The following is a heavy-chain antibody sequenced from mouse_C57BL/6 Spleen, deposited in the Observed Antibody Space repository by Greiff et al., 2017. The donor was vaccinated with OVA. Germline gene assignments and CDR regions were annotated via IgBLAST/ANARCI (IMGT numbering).Heavy chain of an antibody. Sequence: VQLKESGAELVKPGASVKLSCTASGFNIKDYYMHWVKQRTEQGLEWIGRIDPEDGETKYAPKFQGKATITADTSSNTAYLQLSSLTSEDTAVYYCARLLTTVVAHFDYWGQGTTLTVSS. CDR2: IDPEDGET. J-gene: IGHJ2*01. D-gene: IGHD1-1*01. CDR3: ARLLTTVVAHFDY. V-gene: IGHV14-2*01. CDR1: GFNIKDYY.